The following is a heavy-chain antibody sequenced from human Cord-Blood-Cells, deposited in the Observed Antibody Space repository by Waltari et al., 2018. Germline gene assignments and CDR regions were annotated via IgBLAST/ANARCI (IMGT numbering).Heavy chain of an antibody. CDR2: IYYSGST. CDR3: ARHGYSGYDYPRYNWFDP. CDR1: GGSISSSSYS. Sequence: QLQLQESGPGLVKPSETLSLTCTVSGGSISSSSYSWGWIRQPPGKGLEWIGSIYYSGSTYYNPSLKSRVTISVDTSKNQFSLKLSSVTAADTAVYYCARHGYSGYDYPRYNWFDPWGQGTLVTVSS. V-gene: IGHV4-39*01. J-gene: IGHJ5*02. D-gene: IGHD5-12*01.